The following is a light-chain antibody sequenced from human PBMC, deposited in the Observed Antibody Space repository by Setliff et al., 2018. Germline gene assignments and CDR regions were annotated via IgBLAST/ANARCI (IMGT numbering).Light chain of an antibody. CDR3: CSYAGSYTYV. Sequence: QSALTQPRSVSGSPGQSVTISCTETSSDVGGYNYVSWYQQHPGKAPKLMIYDVSKRPSGVPDRFSGSKSGNTASLTISGLQAEDEADYCCCSYAGSYTYVFGTGTKVTVL. CDR2: DVS. CDR1: SSDVGGYNY. V-gene: IGLV2-11*01. J-gene: IGLJ1*01.